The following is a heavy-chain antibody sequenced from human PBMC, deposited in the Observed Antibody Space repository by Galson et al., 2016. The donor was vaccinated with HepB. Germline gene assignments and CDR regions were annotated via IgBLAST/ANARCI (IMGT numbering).Heavy chain of an antibody. CDR1: GFSIDDYA. CDR3: AKAGYLGIHFFDH. J-gene: IGHJ4*02. V-gene: IGHV3-9*01. CDR2: ITWNSPYI. D-gene: IGHD7-27*01. Sequence: SLRLSCAGSGFSIDDYAMHWVRQAPGKGLEWVSGITWNSPYIDYADSVKGRFTISRDIAKNSLYLEMNSLRPEDTAFYYCAKAGYLGIHFFDHWGPGRVVTVSA.